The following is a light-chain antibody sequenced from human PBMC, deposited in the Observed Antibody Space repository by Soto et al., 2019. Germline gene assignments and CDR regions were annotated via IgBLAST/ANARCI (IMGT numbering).Light chain of an antibody. CDR1: QSVSSN. CDR3: QQYNKWPRT. V-gene: IGKV3-15*01. Sequence: EILITQSQATLSVSPGERATLSCRASQSVSSNLAWYQQKPGQAPRLLIYGASTRATDIPTRFSGSGSGTEFTLTISSLQSEDFAVYYCQQYNKWPRTFGQGTKVDIK. J-gene: IGKJ1*01. CDR2: GAS.